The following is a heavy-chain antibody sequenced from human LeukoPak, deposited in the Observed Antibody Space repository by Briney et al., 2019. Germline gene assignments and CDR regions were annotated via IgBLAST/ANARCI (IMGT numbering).Heavy chain of an antibody. CDR1: GFTFSSYW. D-gene: IGHD4-11*01. Sequence: GGSLRLSCEASGFTFSSYWMSWVRQAPGKGLEWVANIKKDGSEKYYVVSVKGRFTISRDNVQNSLYLQMNSLRADDTALYYCARHDYRFDYWGQGILVTVSS. CDR2: IKKDGSEK. J-gene: IGHJ4*02. CDR3: ARHDYRFDY. V-gene: IGHV3-7*03.